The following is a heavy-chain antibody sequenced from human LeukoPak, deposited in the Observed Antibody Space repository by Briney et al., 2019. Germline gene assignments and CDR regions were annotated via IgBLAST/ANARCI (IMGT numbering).Heavy chain of an antibody. V-gene: IGHV1-46*01. CDR2: INPSGGST. J-gene: IGHJ4*02. CDR3: ARDPTTRDGYNSHFDY. CDR1: GYTFTSYY. Sequence: GASVKVSCKASGYTFTSYYMHWVRQAPGQGLEWMGIINPSGGSTSYAQKFQGRVTMTRDMSTSTVYMELSSLRSEDTAVYYCARDPTTRDGYNSHFDYWGQGTLVTVSS. D-gene: IGHD5-24*01.